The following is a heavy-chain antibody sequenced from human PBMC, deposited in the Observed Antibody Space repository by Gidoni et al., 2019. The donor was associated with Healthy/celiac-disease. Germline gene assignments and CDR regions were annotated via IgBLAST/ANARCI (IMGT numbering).Heavy chain of an antibody. J-gene: IGHJ4*02. D-gene: IGHD5-12*01. CDR3: AKDRGRWLQFPFDY. Sequence: QVQLVESGGGVVQPGRSLRLSCAASGFTFRSYGMHWVRQAPGKGLEWVAVISYDGSNKYYADSVKGRFTISRDNSKNTLYLQMNSLRAEDTAVYYCAKDRGRWLQFPFDYWGQGTLVTISS. CDR1: GFTFRSYG. V-gene: IGHV3-30*18. CDR2: ISYDGSNK.